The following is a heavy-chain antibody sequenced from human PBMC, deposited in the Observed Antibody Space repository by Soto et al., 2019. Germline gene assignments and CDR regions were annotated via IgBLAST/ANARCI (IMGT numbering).Heavy chain of an antibody. CDR3: ARVGADETLTGYYRSWRWFDR. J-gene: IGHJ5*02. CDR2: INPNSGGT. V-gene: IGHV1-2*02. D-gene: IGHD3-9*01. Sequence: ASVKASCKASGYTFTGYYMHWVRQAPGQGLEWMGWINPNSGGTNYAQKFQGRVTMTRDTSISTAYMELSRLRSDDTAVYYCARVGADETLTGYYRSWRWFDRCGQGTRTTVSS. CDR1: GYTFTGYY.